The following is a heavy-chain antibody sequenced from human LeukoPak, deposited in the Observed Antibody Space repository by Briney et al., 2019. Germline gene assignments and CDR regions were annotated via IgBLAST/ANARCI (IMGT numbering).Heavy chain of an antibody. V-gene: IGHV3-23*01. CDR2: ISGSGGST. CDR1: GFTFSSYA. D-gene: IGHD3-22*01. Sequence: GGSLRLSCAASGFTFSSYAMSWVRQAPGKGLEWVSAISGSGGSTYYADSVKGRFTISRDNSKNTLYLQMNSLRAEDTALYYCARQNNSGYYVDYWGQGTLVTVSS. J-gene: IGHJ4*02. CDR3: ARQNNSGYYVDY.